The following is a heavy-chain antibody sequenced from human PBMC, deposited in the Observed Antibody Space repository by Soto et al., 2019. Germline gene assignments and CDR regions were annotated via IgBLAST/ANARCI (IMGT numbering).Heavy chain of an antibody. J-gene: IGHJ6*02. CDR3: ARGPLTLPAYYYYGMDV. CDR1: GYTFTSYG. D-gene: IGHD1-26*01. CDR2: ISAYNGNT. Sequence: QVQLVQSGAEVKKPGASVKVSCKASGYTFTSYGISWVRQAPGQGLEWMGWISAYNGNTNYAQKLQGRVTMTTDTSTSTAYMELRSLRSDAAAVYYCARGPLTLPAYYYYGMDVWGQGTTVTVSS. V-gene: IGHV1-18*01.